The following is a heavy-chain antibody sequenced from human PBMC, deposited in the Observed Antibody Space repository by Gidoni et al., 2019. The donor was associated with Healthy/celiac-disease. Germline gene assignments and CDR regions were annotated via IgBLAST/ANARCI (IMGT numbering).Heavy chain of an antibody. CDR2: FDPEDGET. CDR1: GYTLTELS. D-gene: IGHD3-3*01. J-gene: IGHJ6*04. Sequence: QRQLVQSGAEVKKPGASAKVSCKVSGYTLTELSMHWVRQAPGKGLEWMGGFDPEDGETIYAQKLQGRVTMTEDTSTDTAYMELSSLRSEDTAVYYCATRFLEWSPWYYGMDVWGKGTTVTVSS. V-gene: IGHV1-24*01. CDR3: ATRFLEWSPWYYGMDV.